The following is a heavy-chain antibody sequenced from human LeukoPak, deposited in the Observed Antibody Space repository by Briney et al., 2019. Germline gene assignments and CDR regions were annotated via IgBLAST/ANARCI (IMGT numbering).Heavy chain of an antibody. CDR2: ISGDGVST. J-gene: IGHJ4*02. Sequence: GGSLRLSCVASGLPIGDFAMHWVRQAPGQGLEWVSLISGDGVSTFFTDSVKGRFSISRDNSKNSLFLEMSNLRTEDTAMYYCARESGKFDYWGQGTLVAVSS. CDR1: GLPIGDFA. CDR3: ARESGKFDY. V-gene: IGHV3-43*02.